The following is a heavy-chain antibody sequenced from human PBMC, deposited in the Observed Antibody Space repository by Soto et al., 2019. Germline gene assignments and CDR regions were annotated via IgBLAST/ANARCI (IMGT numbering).Heavy chain of an antibody. CDR3: ARNESSNIYGMDV. CDR1: GFTFSSYS. J-gene: IGHJ6*02. V-gene: IGHV3-21*02. D-gene: IGHD6-6*01. CDR2: ISSSSFSI. Sequence: EVQLVESGGGLVKPGGSLRLSCAASGFTFSSYSMNWVRQAPGKGLEWVSSISSSSFSINYADSVKGRFSISRDNAQNSLHLQINHLRAEDTAVYYCARNESSNIYGMDVWGQGTTVTVSS.